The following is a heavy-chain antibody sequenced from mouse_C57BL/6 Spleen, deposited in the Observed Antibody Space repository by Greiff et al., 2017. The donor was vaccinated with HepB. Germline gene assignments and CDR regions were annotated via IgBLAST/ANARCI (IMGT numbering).Heavy chain of an antibody. CDR1: GYTFTSYG. D-gene: IGHD2-3*01. CDR2: IYPRSGNT. V-gene: IGHV1-81*01. J-gene: IGHJ2*01. CDR3: ARGVDGYLDY. Sequence: LQESGAELARPGASVKLSCKASGYTFTSYGISWVKQRTGQGLEWIGEIYPRSGNTYYNEKFKGKATLTADKSSSTAYMELRSLTSEDSAVYFCARGVDGYLDYWGQGTTLTVSS.